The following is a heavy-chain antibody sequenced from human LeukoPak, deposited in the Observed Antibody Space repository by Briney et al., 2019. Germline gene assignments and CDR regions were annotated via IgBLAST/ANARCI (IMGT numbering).Heavy chain of an antibody. CDR1: GFAFSSLD. CDR2: ISDSGDRT. D-gene: IGHD1-26*01. CDR3: AKAGWYSAKTYATYDDAYDI. Sequence: GGSLRLSCAASGFAFSSLDMGWVRQAPGKGLEWVSAISDSGDRTYYADSVKGRFTLSRDNSKKKVFLQMNSLRADDTAVYYCAKAGWYSAKTYATYDDAYDIRGQGTMVTVSS. J-gene: IGHJ3*02. V-gene: IGHV3-23*01.